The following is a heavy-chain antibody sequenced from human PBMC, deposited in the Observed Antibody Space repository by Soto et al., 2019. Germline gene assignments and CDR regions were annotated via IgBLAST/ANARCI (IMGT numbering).Heavy chain of an antibody. Sequence: EVQLVESGGGLVQPGGSLRLSRAASGFTFSSYWMHWVRQAPGKGLVWVSRINSDGSSTSYADSVKGRFTISRDNAKNTLYLQMSSLRAEDTAVYYCARAQGGVKILGVFMFNWFDPLVQGPLVTVSS. CDR3: ARAQGGVKILGVFMFNWFDP. CDR2: INSDGSST. CDR1: GFTFSSYW. J-gene: IGHJ5*02. V-gene: IGHV3-74*01. D-gene: IGHD3-3*01.